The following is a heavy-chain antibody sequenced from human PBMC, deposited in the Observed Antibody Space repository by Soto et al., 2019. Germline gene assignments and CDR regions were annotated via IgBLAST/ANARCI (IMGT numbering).Heavy chain of an antibody. CDR3: ARGGHYYDSSGYYSYSGSYYFDY. CDR2: IIPIFGTA. V-gene: IGHV1-69*06. J-gene: IGHJ4*02. CDR1: GGTFSSYA. D-gene: IGHD3-22*01. Sequence: ASVKVSFKASGGTFSSYAISWLRQAPGQGLEWMGGIIPIFGTANYAQKFQGRVTITADKSTSTAYMELSSLRSEDTAVYYCARGGHYYDSSGYYSYSGSYYFDYWGQGTLVTVSS.